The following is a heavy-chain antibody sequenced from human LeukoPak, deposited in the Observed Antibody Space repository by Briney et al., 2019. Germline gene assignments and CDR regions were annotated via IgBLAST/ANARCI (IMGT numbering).Heavy chain of an antibody. CDR3: ARDRWPVTRIQYYYYMDV. CDR1: GGTFSSYA. V-gene: IGHV1-69*06. D-gene: IGHD4-17*01. CDR2: IIPIFGTA. Sequence: GSSVKVSCKASGGTFSSYAISWVRQAPGQGLEWMGGIIPIFGTANYAQKFQGRVTITADKSTSTVYTELSSLRSEDTAVYYCARDRWPVTRIQYYYYMDVWGKGTTVTVSS. J-gene: IGHJ6*03.